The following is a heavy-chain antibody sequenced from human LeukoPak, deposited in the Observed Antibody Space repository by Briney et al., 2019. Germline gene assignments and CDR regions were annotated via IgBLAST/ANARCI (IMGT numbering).Heavy chain of an antibody. CDR3: ARVEEDIVVVVAAGDFNWFDP. V-gene: IGHV1-18*01. CDR2: ISAYNGNT. J-gene: IGHJ5*02. D-gene: IGHD2-15*01. CDR1: GYTFTSYG. Sequence: ASVKVSCKASGYTFTSYGISWVRQAPGQGLEWMGWISAYNGNTNCAQKLQGRVTMTTDTSTSTAYMELRSLRSDDTAVYYCARVEEDIVVVVAAGDFNWFDPWGQGTLVTVSS.